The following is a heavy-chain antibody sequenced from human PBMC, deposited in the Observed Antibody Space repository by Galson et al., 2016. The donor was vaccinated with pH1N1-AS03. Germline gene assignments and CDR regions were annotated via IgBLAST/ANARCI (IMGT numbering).Heavy chain of an antibody. CDR3: VRGSPHSSSTNYAFEF. V-gene: IGHV1-2*02. CDR1: GYAFTDYY. J-gene: IGHJ3*01. Sequence: SVKVSCKASGYAFTDYYMHLLRQAPGQGLEWMAWINTDSGGTDYAQKFQGRVTMTRDASIRTTYMELSSRRSDDTAVYYCVRGSPHSSSTNYAFEFWGRGTMVTVSS. CDR2: INTDSGGT. D-gene: IGHD6-13*01.